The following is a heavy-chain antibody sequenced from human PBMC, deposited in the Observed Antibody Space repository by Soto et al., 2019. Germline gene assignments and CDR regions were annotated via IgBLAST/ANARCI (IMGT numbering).Heavy chain of an antibody. J-gene: IGHJ5*02. Sequence: PSETLSLTCAGSGGSISRGGYSWSWIRQPPGKGLEWIGYIYHSGSTYYNPSLKSRVTISVDRSKNQFSLKLSSVTAADTAVYYCARVPDRWGQGTLVTVSS. CDR3: ARVPDR. V-gene: IGHV4-30-2*01. CDR2: IYHSGST. D-gene: IGHD2-2*01. CDR1: GGSISRGGYS.